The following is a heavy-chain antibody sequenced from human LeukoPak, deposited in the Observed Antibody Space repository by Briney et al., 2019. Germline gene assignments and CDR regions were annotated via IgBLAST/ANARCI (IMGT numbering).Heavy chain of an antibody. Sequence: GGSLRLSCAASGSTFSRHWVSWGRQAPGKGLEWVARINGDGSEKDYVDFVKGRFTISSDNRKNLVYLQMNSLRVEDTAVYYCARSGVPNGFDIWGQGTMVTVSS. CDR3: ARSGVPNGFDI. V-gene: IGHV3-7*04. D-gene: IGHD3-10*01. CDR2: INGDGSEK. J-gene: IGHJ3*02. CDR1: GSTFSRHW.